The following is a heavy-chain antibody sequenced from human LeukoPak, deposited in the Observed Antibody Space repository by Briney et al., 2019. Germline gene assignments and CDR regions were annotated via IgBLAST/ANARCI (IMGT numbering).Heavy chain of an antibody. Sequence: SETLSLTCTVSGGSISSYYWSWIRQPPGKGLEWIGYIYYSGSTNYNPSLKSRVTISVDTSKNQFSLKLSSGTAADTAVYYCARDRVGWDYGMDVWGQGTTVTVSS. CDR1: GGSISSYY. CDR3: ARDRVGWDYGMDV. CDR2: IYYSGST. D-gene: IGHD3-10*01. V-gene: IGHV4-59*01. J-gene: IGHJ6*02.